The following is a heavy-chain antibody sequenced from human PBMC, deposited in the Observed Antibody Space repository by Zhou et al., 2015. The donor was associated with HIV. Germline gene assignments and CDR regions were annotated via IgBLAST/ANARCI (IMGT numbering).Heavy chain of an antibody. CDR3: ATAPSGSYYFDS. J-gene: IGHJ4*02. V-gene: IGHV1-18*01. CDR2: ISAYNGNT. Sequence: QVQLVQSGAEVKKPGASVKVSCKASGYTFTSYGISWVRQAPGQGLEWMGWISAYNGNTNYAQKLQGRVTMTTDTSTSTAHMELSSLRSEDTAVYYCATAPSGSYYFDSWGQGTLVTVSS. D-gene: IGHD1-26*01. CDR1: GYTFTSYG.